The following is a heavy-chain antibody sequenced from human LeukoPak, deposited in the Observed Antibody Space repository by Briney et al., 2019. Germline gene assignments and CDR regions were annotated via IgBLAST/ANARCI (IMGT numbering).Heavy chain of an antibody. CDR1: GYTFTGYY. Sequence: GASVKVSCKASGYTFTGYYIHWVRQAPGQGLEWMGRINPNSGGTNYAQKFQGRVTMTRDTSISTAYMELSSLRSDDTAVYYCARVGGDDYGDPYAHYFDYWGQGTLVTVSS. D-gene: IGHD4-17*01. V-gene: IGHV1-2*06. CDR3: ARVGGDDYGDPYAHYFDY. CDR2: INPNSGGT. J-gene: IGHJ4*02.